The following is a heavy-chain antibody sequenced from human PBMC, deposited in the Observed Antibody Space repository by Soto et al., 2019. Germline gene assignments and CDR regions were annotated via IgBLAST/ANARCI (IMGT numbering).Heavy chain of an antibody. V-gene: IGHV3-23*01. D-gene: IGHD3-3*01. CDR1: GFTFTSYA. Sequence: EVQLLESGGGLVQPGGSLRLSCLASGFTFTSYAMSWFRQAPGKGLEWVSGISGSGGDTKSADSVKGRFTISRDNFKNMLYLQMNSLRAEDTAVYYCAKHDFWTLYNTGLDSWGQGTLVTVSS. CDR3: AKHDFWTLYNTGLDS. CDR2: ISGSGGDT. J-gene: IGHJ4*02.